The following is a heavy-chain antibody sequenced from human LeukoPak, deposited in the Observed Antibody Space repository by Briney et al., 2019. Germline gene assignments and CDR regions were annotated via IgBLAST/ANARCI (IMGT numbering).Heavy chain of an antibody. D-gene: IGHD1-26*01. V-gene: IGHV3-30-3*01. CDR2: ISYDGSNK. CDR1: GFTFSSYA. J-gene: IGHJ5*02. CDR3: AREVGSYSGSGWFDP. Sequence: GRSLRLSCAASGFTFSSYAMHWVRQAPGKGLEWVAVISYDGSNKYYADSVKGRFTISRDNSKNTLYLQMNSLRAEDTAVYYCAREVGSYSGSGWFDPWGQGTLVTVSS.